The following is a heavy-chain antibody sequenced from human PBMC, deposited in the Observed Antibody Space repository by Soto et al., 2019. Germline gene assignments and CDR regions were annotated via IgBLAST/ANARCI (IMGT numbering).Heavy chain of an antibody. Sequence: SETLSLTCVVSGASISDSHWWTWVRQPPGKGLEWIGEMFHSGSTNYNPTLKSRVTISIDKSRDQFSLNLNSVTAADTAVYYCAKNNDHAIDAWVQGTTVT. J-gene: IGHJ6*02. D-gene: IGHD1-1*01. CDR2: MFHSGST. CDR1: GASISDSHW. V-gene: IGHV4-4*02. CDR3: AKNNDHAIDA.